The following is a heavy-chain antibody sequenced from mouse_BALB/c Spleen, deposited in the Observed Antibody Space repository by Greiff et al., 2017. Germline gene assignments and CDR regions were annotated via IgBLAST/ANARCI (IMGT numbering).Heavy chain of an antibody. V-gene: IGHV3-2*02. J-gene: IGHJ3*01. CDR3: ARNWEGAY. D-gene: IGHD4-1*01. CDR2: ISYSGST. CDR1: GYSITSDYA. Sequence: DVQLQESGPGLVKPSQSLSLTCTVTGYSITSDYAWNWIRQFPGNKLEWMGYISYSGSTSYNPSLKSRISITRDTSKNQFFLQLNSVTTEDTATYYCARNWEGAYWGQGTLVTVSA.